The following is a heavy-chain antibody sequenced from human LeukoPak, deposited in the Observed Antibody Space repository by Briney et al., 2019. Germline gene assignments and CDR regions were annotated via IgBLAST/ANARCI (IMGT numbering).Heavy chain of an antibody. Sequence: SGTLSLTCAVYGGSFSGYYWSWIRQPPGKGLEWIGEINHSGSTNYNPSLKSRVTISVDTSKNQFSLKLSSVTAADTAVYYCARLAAPSGKFDYWGQGTLVTVPS. CDR1: GGSFSGYY. J-gene: IGHJ4*02. D-gene: IGHD6-6*01. CDR3: ARLAAPSGKFDY. CDR2: INHSGST. V-gene: IGHV4-34*01.